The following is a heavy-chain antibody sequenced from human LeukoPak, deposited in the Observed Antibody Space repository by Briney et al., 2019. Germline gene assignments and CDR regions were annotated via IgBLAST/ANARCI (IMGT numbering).Heavy chain of an antibody. Sequence: GASVKVSCKASGYTFTSYGISWVRQAPGRGLEWMGWISAYNGNTNYAQKLQGRVTMTTDTSTSTAYMELRSLRSDDTAVYYCARDRIWFATNYYMDVWGKGTTVTVSS. CDR2: ISAYNGNT. J-gene: IGHJ6*03. D-gene: IGHD3-10*01. CDR3: ARDRIWFATNYYMDV. V-gene: IGHV1-18*01. CDR1: GYTFTSYG.